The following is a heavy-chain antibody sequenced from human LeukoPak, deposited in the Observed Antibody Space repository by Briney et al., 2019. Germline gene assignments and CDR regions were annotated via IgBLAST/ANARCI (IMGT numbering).Heavy chain of an antibody. J-gene: IGHJ6*03. CDR3: AREHGASWFGRYYNYMDV. V-gene: IGHV4-61*02. Sequence: SETLSLTCTVSGGSISSGNYYWSWIRQPAGKGLEWIGRIFTSGSTNCNPSLKSRVTLSIDTSKNQFSLRLSSVTAADTAVYYCAREHGASWFGRYYNYMDVWGKGTTVTVSS. D-gene: IGHD3-10*01. CDR1: GGSISSGNYY. CDR2: IFTSGST.